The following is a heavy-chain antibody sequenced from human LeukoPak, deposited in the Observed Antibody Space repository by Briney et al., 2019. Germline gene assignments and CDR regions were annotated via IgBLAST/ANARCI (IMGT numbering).Heavy chain of an antibody. CDR3: ASNYDLGPSSGYYSFAQVFDY. D-gene: IGHD3-22*01. CDR2: INYYSGYT. CDR1: GYTLTELS. J-gene: IGHJ4*02. Sequence: ASVNVSCKVSGYTLTELSMHWVRQAPGQGLEWMGWINYYSGYTTYAQEFHVRVTMTRDTSTSTAYMELKSLRSDETAVYYCASNYDLGPSSGYYSFAQVFDYWGQGTLVTVSS. V-gene: IGHV1-2*02.